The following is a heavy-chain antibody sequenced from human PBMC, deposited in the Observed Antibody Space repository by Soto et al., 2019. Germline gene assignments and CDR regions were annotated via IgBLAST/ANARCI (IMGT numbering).Heavy chain of an antibody. CDR1: GGYINYSY. D-gene: IGHD4-17*01. CDR3: AMVNYGDSYCTMDA. CDR2: ISYTGRA. V-gene: IGHV4-59*01. Sequence: WDTLCLTCTVSGGYINYSYWTWFRQPPGKRLHSLQYISYTGRANNDAPPMLRLTISVDTSNNPCSLNHSSVTAADTALYYCAMVNYGDSYCTMDAWWQETTVLVSS. J-gene: IGHJ6*01.